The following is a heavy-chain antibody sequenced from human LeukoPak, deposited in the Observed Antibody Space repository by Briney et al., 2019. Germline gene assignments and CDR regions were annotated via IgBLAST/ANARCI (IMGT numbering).Heavy chain of an antibody. J-gene: IGHJ4*02. CDR3: ARATGELLSDY. Sequence: GGSLRLSCAASGFTFSNYWMTWVRQVPGKGLEWVANIKQDGSDKYYVDSVKGRFAISRDNAKNSLYLQMNSLRAEDTAVYYCARATGELLSDYWGQGTLVTVSS. D-gene: IGHD3-10*01. CDR1: GFTFSNYW. CDR2: IKQDGSDK. V-gene: IGHV3-7*01.